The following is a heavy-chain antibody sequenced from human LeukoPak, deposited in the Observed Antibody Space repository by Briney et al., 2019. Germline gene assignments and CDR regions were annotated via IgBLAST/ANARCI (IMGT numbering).Heavy chain of an antibody. Sequence: GGSLRLTCAASGFTVSDNNMIWVRQAPGKGLEWVSTLHRDGSVRYADSVNGRFTISRDDSKNTLSLQMSSLRDEDTAVYYCVRVHGGGYWGQGTLVTVSS. J-gene: IGHJ4*02. CDR2: LHRDGSV. CDR3: VRVHGGGY. CDR1: GFTVSDNN. V-gene: IGHV3-53*01. D-gene: IGHD3-16*01.